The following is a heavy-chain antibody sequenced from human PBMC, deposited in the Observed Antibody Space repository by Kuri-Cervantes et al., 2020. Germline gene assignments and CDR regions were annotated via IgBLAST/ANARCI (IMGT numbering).Heavy chain of an antibody. D-gene: IGHD3-16*01. V-gene: IGHV4-39*01. J-gene: IGHJ3*02. CDR2: IYYSGST. CDR1: GGSISSSSYY. Sequence: SETLSLTCTVSGGSISSSSYYWGWIRQPPGKGLEWIGSIYYSGSTYYNPSLKSRVTISVDTSKNQFSLKLSSVTAADTAVYYCARRGMTTFAFDIWAKGQWSPSPQ. CDR3: ARRGMTTFAFDI.